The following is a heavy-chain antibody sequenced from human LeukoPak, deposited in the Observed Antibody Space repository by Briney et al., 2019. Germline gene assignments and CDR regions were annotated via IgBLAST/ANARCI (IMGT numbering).Heavy chain of an antibody. CDR1: GFTFSSYS. V-gene: IGHV3-21*01. CDR3: ARDLGWYYYDSSGYPGFDY. D-gene: IGHD3-22*01. Sequence: PGGSLRLSCAASGFTFSSYSINWVRQAPGKGLEWVSSISYSSSYIYYADSVKGRFTISRDNPKKSLYLQMNSLRAEDTAVYYCARDLGWYYYDSSGYPGFDYWGQGTLVTVSS. J-gene: IGHJ4*02. CDR2: ISYSSSYI.